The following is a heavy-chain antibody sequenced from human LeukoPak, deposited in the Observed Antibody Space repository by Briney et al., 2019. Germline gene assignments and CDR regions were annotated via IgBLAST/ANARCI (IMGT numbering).Heavy chain of an antibody. V-gene: IGHV3-23*01. D-gene: IGHD6-19*01. CDR2: VHCGGGAA. Sequence: GGSLRLSCAASGFNFKAFAMTWVRQRPGRELEWVAVVHCGGGAAQYADSVRGRFIISRDNSQNILYLQMTDLRAEDTAVYYCAKIPHPDQGLVADYDYWGQGTQVTVSS. CDR3: AKIPHPDQGLVADYDY. CDR1: GFNFKAFA. J-gene: IGHJ4*02.